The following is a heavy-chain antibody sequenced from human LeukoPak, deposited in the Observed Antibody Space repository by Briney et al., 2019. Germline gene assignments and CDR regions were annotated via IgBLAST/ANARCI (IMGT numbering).Heavy chain of an antibody. CDR2: IKSKTDGGTT. D-gene: IGHD6-6*01. V-gene: IGHV3-15*01. CDR1: GFTFSNAW. J-gene: IGHJ4*02. Sequence: PGGSLRLSCAASGFTFSNAWMSWVRQAPGKGLEWVGRIKSKTDGGTTDYAAPVKGRFTISRDDSKNTLNLQMNSLRAADTAVYYCARDKGTSYLSSFDYWGQGTLVTVSS. CDR3: ARDKGTSYLSSFDY.